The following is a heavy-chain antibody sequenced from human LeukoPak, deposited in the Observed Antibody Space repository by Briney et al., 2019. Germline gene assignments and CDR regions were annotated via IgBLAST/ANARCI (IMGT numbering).Heavy chain of an antibody. D-gene: IGHD3-22*01. Sequence: SETLSLTCTVSGASISGHYWIWIRQPPGRGLEWIGYVYSSGSTNYNPSLKSRDTMSVDTSKNQFSLKLSSVTAADTAVYYCARDSSGYNWFDPWGQGTLVTVSS. CDR2: VYSSGST. CDR3: ARDSSGYNWFDP. V-gene: IGHV4-59*11. CDR1: GASISGHY. J-gene: IGHJ5*02.